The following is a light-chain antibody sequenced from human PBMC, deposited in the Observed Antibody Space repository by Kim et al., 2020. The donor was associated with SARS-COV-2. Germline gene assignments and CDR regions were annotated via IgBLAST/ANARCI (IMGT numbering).Light chain of an antibody. CDR3: QVWDSSSDQGV. CDR2: YDS. J-gene: IGLJ2*01. V-gene: IGLV3-21*04. Sequence: YELTQPPSVSVAPGKTARITCGGNNIGSKSVHWYQQKPGQAPVLVIYYDSDRPSGIPERFSGSNSGNTATLTISRVEAGDEADYYCQVWDSSSDQGVFG. CDR1: NIGSKS.